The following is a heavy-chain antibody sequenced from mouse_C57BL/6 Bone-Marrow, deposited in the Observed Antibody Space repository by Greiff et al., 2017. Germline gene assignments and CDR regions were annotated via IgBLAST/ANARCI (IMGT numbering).Heavy chain of an antibody. CDR1: GFSLTSYG. CDR2: IWSGGST. J-gene: IGHJ1*03. Sequence: QVQLQQSGPGLVQPSQSLSITCTVSGFSLTSYGVHWVRQSPGKGLEWLGVIWSGGSTDYNAAFISRLSISKDNSKSQVFFKMNSLQADDTAIYYCARNANYYGSSPSYWYFDVWGTGTTVTVSS. D-gene: IGHD1-1*01. CDR3: ARNANYYGSSPSYWYFDV. V-gene: IGHV2-2*01.